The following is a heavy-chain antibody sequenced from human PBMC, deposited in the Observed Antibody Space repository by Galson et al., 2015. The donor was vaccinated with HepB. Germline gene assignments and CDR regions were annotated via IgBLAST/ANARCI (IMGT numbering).Heavy chain of an antibody. CDR2: ISYDAKNV. CDR3: AADATTIVTAVDY. J-gene: IGHJ4*02. V-gene: IGHV3-30*03. Sequence: SLRLSCAASGFTLSNSAMHWVRQAPGKGLEWAAKISYDAKNVYYAESLRGRSAISRDNSKNTLYLEMNSLRVEDTAVYYCAADATTIVTAVDYWGQGTLVTVSS. D-gene: IGHD2/OR15-2a*01. CDR1: GFTLSNSA.